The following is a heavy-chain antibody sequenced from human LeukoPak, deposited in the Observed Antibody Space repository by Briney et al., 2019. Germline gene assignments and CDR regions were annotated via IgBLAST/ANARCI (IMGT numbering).Heavy chain of an antibody. J-gene: IGHJ4*02. CDR1: GGSLSGYF. Sequence: SETLSLTCAVYGGSLSGYFWSWIRQPPGKGLEWIGSIYDSGSTYYNPSLKSRVTISVDTSKNQFSLKLSSVTAADTAVYYCARQRGGDIRTIDYWGQGTLVTVSS. CDR2: IYDSGST. D-gene: IGHD1-14*01. CDR3: ARQRGGDIRTIDY. V-gene: IGHV4-39*01.